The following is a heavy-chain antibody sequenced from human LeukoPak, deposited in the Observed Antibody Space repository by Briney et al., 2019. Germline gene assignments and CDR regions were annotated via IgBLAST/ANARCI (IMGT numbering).Heavy chain of an antibody. CDR2: ISAYNGNT. CDR3: ARDGGWFGENNWFDP. D-gene: IGHD3-10*01. Sequence: ASVKVSCKASGYTFTSCGISWVRQAPGQGLEWMGWISAYNGNTNYAQKLQGRVTMTTDTSTSTAYMELRSLRSDDTAVYYCARDGGWFGENNWFDPWGQGTLVTVSS. CDR1: GYTFTSCG. J-gene: IGHJ5*02. V-gene: IGHV1-18*01.